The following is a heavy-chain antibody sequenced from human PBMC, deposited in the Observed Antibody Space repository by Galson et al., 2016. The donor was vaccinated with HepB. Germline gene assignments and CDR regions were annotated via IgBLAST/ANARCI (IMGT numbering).Heavy chain of an antibody. V-gene: IGHV4-61*01. J-gene: IGHJ5*02. CDR2: VYYSGST. D-gene: IGHD3-10*01. Sequence: ETLSLTCTVSGGSVSSSSYHWSWIRQPPGKGLEWIGYVYYSGSTKNNPSLKSRVAISVDTSKNQFSLKRTSVSAADTAVYSCARVIGVAVTGAGYWFDPWGRGTLVTVSS. CDR3: ARVIGVAVTGAGYWFDP. CDR1: GGSVSSSSYH.